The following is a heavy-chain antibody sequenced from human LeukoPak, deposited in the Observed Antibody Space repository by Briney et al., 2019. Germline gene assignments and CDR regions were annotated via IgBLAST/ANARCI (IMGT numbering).Heavy chain of an antibody. V-gene: IGHV3-21*01. D-gene: IGHD3-10*01. CDR3: ARSYYGSGSYQYYFDY. J-gene: IGHJ4*02. CDR2: ISSSSSYI. CDR1: GFTFSSYS. Sequence: GGSLRLSCAASGFTFSSYSMNWVRQAPGKGLEWVSSISSSSSYIYYADSVKGRFTISRDNAKNSLYLQMNSLRAEDTAVYYCARSYYGSGSYQYYFDYWGQGTLVTVSS.